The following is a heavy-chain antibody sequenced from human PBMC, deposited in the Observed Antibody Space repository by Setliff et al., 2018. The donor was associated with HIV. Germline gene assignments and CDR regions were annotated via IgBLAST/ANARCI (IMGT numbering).Heavy chain of an antibody. CDR1: GGSISSSNYY. D-gene: IGHD3-22*01. CDR3: ARHVARFDYDTGGYYVSHFDY. J-gene: IGHJ4*02. CDR2: INTSGST. V-gene: IGHV4-61*09. Sequence: SETLSLTCAVSGGSISSSNYYWTWIRQSAGKGLEWIGHINTSGSTKYNPSLKSRVTISVDTSKNQFSVRLSSVSAADTAVYFCARHVARFDYDTGGYYVSHFDYWGQGTQVTVSS.